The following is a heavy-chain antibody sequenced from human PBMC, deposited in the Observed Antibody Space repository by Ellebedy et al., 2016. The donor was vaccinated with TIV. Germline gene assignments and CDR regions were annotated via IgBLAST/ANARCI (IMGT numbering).Heavy chain of an antibody. J-gene: IGHJ6*02. CDR2: INSDGSST. V-gene: IGHV3-74*01. CDR3: ARDSGYSYGHYYYYGMDV. D-gene: IGHD5-18*01. Sequence: GGSLRLSCAASGFTFSSYWMHWVRQAPGKGLVWVSRINSDGSSTTYADSVKGRFTISRDNAKNTLYLQMNSLRVEDTAVYYCARDSGYSYGHYYYYGMDVWGQGTLVTVSS. CDR1: GFTFSSYW.